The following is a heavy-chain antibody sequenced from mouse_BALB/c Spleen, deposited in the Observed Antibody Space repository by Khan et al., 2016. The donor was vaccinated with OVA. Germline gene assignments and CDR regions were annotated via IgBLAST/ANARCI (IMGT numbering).Heavy chain of an antibody. CDR2: IWSDGAS. J-gene: IGHJ4*01. CDR3: ARGNFCAMDY. CDR1: GFSLTTYG. Sequence: QVQLKESGPGLVAPSQSLSITCTVSGFSLTTYGIHWVRQPPGKGLEWMIVIWSDGASTYNSPLKSRLTISKVNSKSQVFLKMNSLQTDDTAMYYCARGNFCAMDYWGQGTSVTVSS. V-gene: IGHV2-6*02. D-gene: IGHD2-1*01.